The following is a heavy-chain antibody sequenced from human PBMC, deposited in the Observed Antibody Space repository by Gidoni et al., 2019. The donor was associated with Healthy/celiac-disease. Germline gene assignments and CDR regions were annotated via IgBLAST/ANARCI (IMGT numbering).Heavy chain of an antibody. CDR2: ISYDGSNK. CDR3: AKDRWFGELASNWFDP. V-gene: IGHV3-30*18. D-gene: IGHD3-10*01. J-gene: IGHJ5*02. CDR1: GFTFSCSG. Sequence: QVQPVESGGGVVQPGRSLRLSCAPSGFTFSCSGMHWVRQAPGKGLEWVAVISYDGSNKNYADSVKGRLTISRDNSKNTLYLQMNSLRAEDTAVYDCAKDRWFGELASNWFDPWGQGTLGTVSA.